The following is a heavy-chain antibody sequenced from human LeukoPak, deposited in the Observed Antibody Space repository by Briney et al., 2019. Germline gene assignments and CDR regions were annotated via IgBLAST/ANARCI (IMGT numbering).Heavy chain of an antibody. CDR3: ARVMAVNPDWFDP. CDR1: GASISSESYY. V-gene: IGHV4-61*02. CDR2: IYNTGST. J-gene: IGHJ5*02. D-gene: IGHD5-24*01. Sequence: SETLSLTCTVSGASISSESYYWTWIRQPAGKGLEWIGRIYNTGSTKYNPSLKSRVTIPIDTSKNQFSLKLNSVTAADTAVYYCARVMAVNPDWFDPWGQGTLVTVSS.